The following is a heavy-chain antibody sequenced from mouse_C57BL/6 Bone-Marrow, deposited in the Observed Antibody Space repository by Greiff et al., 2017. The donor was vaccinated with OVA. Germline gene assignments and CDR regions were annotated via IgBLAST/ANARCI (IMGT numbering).Heavy chain of an antibody. CDR3: ARGGGYGRRCYY. V-gene: IGHV1-4*01. Sequence: QVQLKESGAELARPGASVKMSCKASGYTFTSYTMHWVKQRPGQGLEWIGYINPSSGSTKYNQKFKDKATLTADKSSSTAYMQLSSLTSEDSAVEYCARGGGYGRRCYYWGQGTTRTVSS. CDR1: GYTFTSYT. D-gene: IGHD2-2*01. CDR2: INPSSGST. J-gene: IGHJ2*01.